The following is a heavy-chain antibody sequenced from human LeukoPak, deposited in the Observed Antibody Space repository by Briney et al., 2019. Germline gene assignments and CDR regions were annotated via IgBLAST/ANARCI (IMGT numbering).Heavy chain of an antibody. J-gene: IGHJ5*02. D-gene: IGHD6-6*01. CDR3: ARDGFEYSSSYNGFDP. CDR2: IYHSGRS. CDR1: GGSISSGGYY. V-gene: IGHV4-31*03. Sequence: SETLSLTCTVSGGSISSGGYYWSWIRQHPGKGLEWIGYIYHSGRSHYNPSLRSRVTISVDTSKNQFSLKLSSATAADTAVYYCARDGFEYSSSYNGFDPWGQGTLVTVSS.